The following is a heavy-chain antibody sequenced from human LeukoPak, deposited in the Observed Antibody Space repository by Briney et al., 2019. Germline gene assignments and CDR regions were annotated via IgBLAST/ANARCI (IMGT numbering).Heavy chain of an antibody. CDR2: IHPNDGCT. Sequence: ASVKVSCKTSGYTFNIYYVQWVRQAPGQGLQWMGVIHPNDGCTTYAQKFQGRIIITSDTSRSTIYMELSSLKSDDTAVYYCARGDIDHWGQGTLVTVSS. J-gene: IGHJ5*02. CDR3: ARGDIDH. V-gene: IGHV1-46*02. D-gene: IGHD2-15*01. CDR1: GYTFNIYY.